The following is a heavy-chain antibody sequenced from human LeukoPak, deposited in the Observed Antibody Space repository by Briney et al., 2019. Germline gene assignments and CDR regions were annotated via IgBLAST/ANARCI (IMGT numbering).Heavy chain of an antibody. J-gene: IGHJ6*02. CDR2: IKKDGSDQ. V-gene: IGHV3-7*05. CDR3: ARGDYGGAVDV. Sequence: PGGSLRLSCAASGFTFSSYWMTWVRQAPGKGLEWVANIKKDGSDQYYVDSVKGRFTISRDNARNALYLQMNSLRADDTAVYYCARGDYGGAVDVWGQGTTVTVSS. CDR1: GFTFSSYW. D-gene: IGHD4-17*01.